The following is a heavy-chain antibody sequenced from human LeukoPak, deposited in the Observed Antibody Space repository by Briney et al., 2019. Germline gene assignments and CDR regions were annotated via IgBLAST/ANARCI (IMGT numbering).Heavy chain of an antibody. CDR2: IESDGST. J-gene: IGHJ1*01. Sequence: GGSLRLSCAASGFTFSSYWMHWVRQAPGKGLVWVSRIESDGSTNYADSVKGRFTISRDDAKNTVSLQMNSLRAEDTGVYYCARAPSEIGGYYPEYFRHWGQGTPVTVSS. D-gene: IGHD3-22*01. CDR3: ARAPSEIGGYYPEYFRH. V-gene: IGHV3-74*01. CDR1: GFTFSSYW.